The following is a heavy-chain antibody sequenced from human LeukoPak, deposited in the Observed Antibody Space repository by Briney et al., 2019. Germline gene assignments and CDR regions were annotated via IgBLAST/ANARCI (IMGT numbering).Heavy chain of an antibody. V-gene: IGHV6-1*01. CDR2: TYYRSKWYN. CDR3: ARGGSGWSEYFKH. CDR1: GDSVSSNSAA. Sequence: SQTLSLTCAISGDSVSSNSAAWNWIRQSPSRGLEWLGRTYYRSKWYNDYAVSVKSRITINPDTSKNQFSLKLSSVTAADTAVYYCARGGSGWSEYFKHWGQGTLVTVSS. J-gene: IGHJ1*01. D-gene: IGHD6-19*01.